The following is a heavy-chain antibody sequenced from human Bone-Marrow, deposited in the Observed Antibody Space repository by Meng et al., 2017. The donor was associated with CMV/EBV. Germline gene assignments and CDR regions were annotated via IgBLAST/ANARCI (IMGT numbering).Heavy chain of an antibody. Sequence: ASVKVSCKASGYTFTRYDINWVRQATGQGLEWMGWMNPNSGNTGYAQKFQGRVTMTRNTSISTAYMELSSLRSEDTAVYYCARVKTGYCSSTSCYPPLYGMDVWGQGTTVTVSS. D-gene: IGHD2-2*01. CDR1: GYTFTRYD. CDR3: ARVKTGYCSSTSCYPPLYGMDV. V-gene: IGHV1-8*01. J-gene: IGHJ6*02. CDR2: MNPNSGNT.